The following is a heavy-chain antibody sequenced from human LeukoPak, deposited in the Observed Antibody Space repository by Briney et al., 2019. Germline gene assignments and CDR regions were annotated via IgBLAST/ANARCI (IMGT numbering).Heavy chain of an antibody. Sequence: GGSLRLSCAASGFTFSSYAMHWVRQAPGKGLEYVSAISSNGGTTHYAKSVKDRFTISRDNSKNTLYLQMGSLRAEDMAVYYCARDKGYDILTGNRLGDYWGQGTLVTVSS. J-gene: IGHJ4*02. V-gene: IGHV3-64*01. CDR1: GFTFSSYA. CDR3: ARDKGYDILTGNRLGDY. D-gene: IGHD3-9*01. CDR2: ISSNGGTT.